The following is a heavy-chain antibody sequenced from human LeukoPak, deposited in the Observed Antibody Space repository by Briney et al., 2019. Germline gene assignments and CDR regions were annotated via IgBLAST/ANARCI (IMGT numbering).Heavy chain of an antibody. Sequence: SETLSLTCTVSGGSISSGGYYWSWIRQHPGKGLEWIGYIYYSGSTNYNPSLKSRVTISVDTSKNQFSLKLSPVTAADTAVYYCARAPIAAPHFDYWGQGTLVTVSS. V-gene: IGHV4-31*03. CDR2: IYYSGST. CDR3: ARAPIAAPHFDY. J-gene: IGHJ4*02. CDR1: GGSISSGGYY. D-gene: IGHD6-6*01.